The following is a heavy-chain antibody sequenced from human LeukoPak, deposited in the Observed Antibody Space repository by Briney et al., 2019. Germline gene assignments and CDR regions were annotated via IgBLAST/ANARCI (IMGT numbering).Heavy chain of an antibody. J-gene: IGHJ4*02. D-gene: IGHD3-9*01. CDR3: ARDLRYFDWLLPHYFDY. Sequence: GGSLGLSCAASGFTFSSYAMSWVRQAPGKGLEWVSAISGSGGSTYYADSVKGRFTISRDNSKNTLYLQMNSLRAEDTAVYYCARDLRYFDWLLPHYFDYWGQGTLVTLSS. CDR1: GFTFSSYA. V-gene: IGHV3-23*01. CDR2: ISGSGGST.